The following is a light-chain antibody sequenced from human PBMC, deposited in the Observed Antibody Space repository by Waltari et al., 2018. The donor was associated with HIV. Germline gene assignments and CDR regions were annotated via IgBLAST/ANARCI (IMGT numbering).Light chain of an antibody. CDR2: EVS. CDR1: SRDVGAYHY. CDR3: SSLTTTNTLI. J-gene: IGLJ2*01. V-gene: IGLV2-14*01. Sequence: QSALTQPASVSGSPGQSITISCTGTSRDVGAYHYVPWYQQPPGTAPKLMIFEVSNRPSGISDRFSGSKSGNTASLTISGLQAEDEADYYCSSLTTTNTLIFGGGTKVTVL.